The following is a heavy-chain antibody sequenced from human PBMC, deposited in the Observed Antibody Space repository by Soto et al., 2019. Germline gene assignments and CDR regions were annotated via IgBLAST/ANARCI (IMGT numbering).Heavy chain of an antibody. Sequence: ASVKVSCKASGYTFTSYGISWVRQAPGQGLEWMGWISAYNGNTNYAQKLQGRVTMTTDTSTSTAYMELRSLRSDDTAVYYCARADFGYCSSTSCYRRGNYYYGMDLWGQGTTVTVSS. J-gene: IGHJ6*02. CDR2: ISAYNGNT. CDR3: ARADFGYCSSTSCYRRGNYYYGMDL. D-gene: IGHD2-2*02. V-gene: IGHV1-18*04. CDR1: GYTFTSYG.